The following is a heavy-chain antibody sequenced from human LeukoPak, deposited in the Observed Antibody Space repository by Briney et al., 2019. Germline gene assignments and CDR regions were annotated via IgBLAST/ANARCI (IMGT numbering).Heavy chain of an antibody. CDR3: AKVAPEDCSGGSCYLELYFDY. J-gene: IGHJ4*02. CDR2: ISYDGSNK. V-gene: IGHV3-30*18. D-gene: IGHD2-15*01. Sequence: GGSLRLSCAASGFTFSSYGMHWVRQAPGKGLEWEAVISYDGSNKYYADSVKGRFTISRDNSKNTLYLQMNSLRAEDTAVYYCAKVAPEDCSGGSCYLELYFDYWGQGTLVTVSS. CDR1: GFTFSSYG.